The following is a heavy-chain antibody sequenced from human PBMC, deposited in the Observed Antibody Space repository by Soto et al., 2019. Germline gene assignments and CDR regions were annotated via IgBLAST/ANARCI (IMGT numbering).Heavy chain of an antibody. Sequence: QVQLVQSGAEVKKPGSSVKVSCKASGGTFSSYAISWVRQAPGQVLEWMGGIIPILGTANYAQKFQGRVTITADEDTSTGYMELSSLRSEDTAVYYCARERITIFGVVNSCWFDPWGQGTLVTVSS. J-gene: IGHJ5*01. D-gene: IGHD3-3*01. CDR2: IIPILGTA. CDR3: ARERITIFGVVNSCWFDP. CDR1: GGTFSSYA. V-gene: IGHV1-69*01.